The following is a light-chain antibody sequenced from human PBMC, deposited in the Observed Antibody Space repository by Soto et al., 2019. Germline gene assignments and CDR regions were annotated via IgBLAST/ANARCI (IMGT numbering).Light chain of an antibody. CDR2: GAS. J-gene: IGKJ5*01. CDR1: QSVSSN. CDR3: QQYNNWPPIT. V-gene: IGKV3-15*01. Sequence: EIVMTQSPATLSVYPGERATLSCRASQSVSSNLAWYQQKPGQAPRLLIYGASTRASGTPARFSGSGSGTEFTLTISSLQSEDFAVYYCQQYNNWPPITFGQGTRLEIK.